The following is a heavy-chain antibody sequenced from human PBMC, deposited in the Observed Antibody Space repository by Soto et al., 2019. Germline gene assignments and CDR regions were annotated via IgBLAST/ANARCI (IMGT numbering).Heavy chain of an antibody. Sequence: QVQLQESGPGLVKPSETLSLTCTVSGGSVSSGDYYWSWIRQPPGKGLEWIGYIYYSGRTNYTPSLKSRVTISLDTSKNQFSLELTSVTAADTAMYYCARDHVVSAVTFAYWGQGTLVTVYS. J-gene: IGHJ4*02. V-gene: IGHV4-61*08. CDR3: ARDHVVSAVTFAY. D-gene: IGHD2-2*01. CDR1: GGSVSSGDYY. CDR2: IYYSGRT.